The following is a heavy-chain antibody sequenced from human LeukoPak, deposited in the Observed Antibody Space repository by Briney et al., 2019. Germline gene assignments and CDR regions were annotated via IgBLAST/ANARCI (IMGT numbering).Heavy chain of an antibody. Sequence: SETLSLTCAVYGGSFSGYYWSWFRQPPGKGLEWIGEINHSGSTNYNPSLKSRVTISVDTSKNQFSLNLSSVTAADTAVYYCARRGAYYFDYWGQGTLVAVS. V-gene: IGHV4-34*01. CDR1: GGSFSGYY. CDR3: ARRGAYYFDY. D-gene: IGHD1-26*01. CDR2: INHSGST. J-gene: IGHJ4*02.